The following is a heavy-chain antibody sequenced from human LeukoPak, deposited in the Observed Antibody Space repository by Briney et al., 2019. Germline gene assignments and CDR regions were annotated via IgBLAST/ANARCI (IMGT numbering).Heavy chain of an antibody. Sequence: GGSLRLSCSASGFTFSAYAMHWVRHAPGKGLEYVSAISSNGVNTYYADSVKGRFTISRDTSKHTLSLQMSSLRADDTAVYYCVRAYSGSFYVPEYFQHWGQGALVTVSS. J-gene: IGHJ1*01. CDR3: VRAYSGSFYVPEYFQH. V-gene: IGHV3-64D*06. CDR1: GFTFSAYA. CDR2: ISSNGVNT. D-gene: IGHD1-26*01.